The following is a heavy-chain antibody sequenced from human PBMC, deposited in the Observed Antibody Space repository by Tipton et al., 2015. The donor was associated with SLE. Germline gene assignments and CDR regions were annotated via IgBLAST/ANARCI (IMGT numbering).Heavy chain of an antibody. CDR2: ISGSGKST. Sequence: GSLRLSCAASGFTFSSYAMSWVRQAPGKGLEWVSAISGSGKSTYYVDSVKGRFTISRDNSKNTLYLQMNSLRAEDTAVYYCARGYPHSGYDSWGQGTLVTVSS. J-gene: IGHJ4*02. CDR3: ARGYPHSGYDS. D-gene: IGHD5-12*01. V-gene: IGHV3-23*01. CDR1: GFTFSSYA.